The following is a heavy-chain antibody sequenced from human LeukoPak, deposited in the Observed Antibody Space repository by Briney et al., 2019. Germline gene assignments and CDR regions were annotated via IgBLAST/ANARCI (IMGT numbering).Heavy chain of an antibody. CDR3: ARMHDFWSGYYTDWFDP. Sequence: SETLSLTCTVSGGSISSSSYYWGWIRQPPGKGLEWIGSIYYSGSTYYNPSLKSRVTISVDTSKNQFPLKLSSVTAADTAVYYCARMHDFWSGYYTDWFDPWGQGTLVTVSS. CDR2: IYYSGST. D-gene: IGHD3-3*01. V-gene: IGHV4-39*06. CDR1: GGSISSSSYY. J-gene: IGHJ5*02.